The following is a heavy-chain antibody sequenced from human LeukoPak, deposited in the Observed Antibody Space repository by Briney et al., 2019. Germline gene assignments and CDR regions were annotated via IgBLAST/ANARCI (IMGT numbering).Heavy chain of an antibody. D-gene: IGHD1-26*01. Sequence: PGGSLRLSCAASGLTVSSNYMSWVRQAPGKGLEWVAFIRYDGSNKYYADSVKGRFTISRDNSKNTLYLQMNSLRAEDTAVYYCARGEGGYYYYMDVWGKGTTVTVSS. CDR3: ARGEGGYYYYMDV. V-gene: IGHV3-30*02. J-gene: IGHJ6*03. CDR1: GLTVSSNY. CDR2: IRYDGSNK.